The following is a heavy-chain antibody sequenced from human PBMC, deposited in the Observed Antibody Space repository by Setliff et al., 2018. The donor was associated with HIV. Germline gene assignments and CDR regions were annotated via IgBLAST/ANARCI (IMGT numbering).Heavy chain of an antibody. D-gene: IGHD3-3*01. Sequence: SETLSLTCTVSGGSISSGTYYWSWIRQHPGKGLEWIGYIYYSGSTYYNPSLKSRVTISVDTSRNQFSLKLSSVTAADTTVYYCARDRSDYYNLPGYFDHWGQGTPVTVSS. V-gene: IGHV4-31*03. CDR2: IYYSGST. J-gene: IGHJ4*02. CDR3: ARDRSDYYNLPGYFDH. CDR1: GGSISSGTYY.